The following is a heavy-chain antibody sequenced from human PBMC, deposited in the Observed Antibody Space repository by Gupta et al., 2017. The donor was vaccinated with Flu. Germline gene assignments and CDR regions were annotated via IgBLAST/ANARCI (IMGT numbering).Heavy chain of an antibody. Sequence: EVQLVESGGGLVKRGGSLSLPCAASGFTFSTSCMNWVRQAPGKGLEWVSSISSSSSNRYYADSVKGRFTISRDNAKNSLYLQMNRLRAEDTAVYYWAKAYTPSYSGSYVWGQGTLVTVSS. D-gene: IGHD1-26*01. CDR2: ISSSSSNR. CDR3: AKAYTPSYSGSYV. CDR1: GFTFSTSC. J-gene: IGHJ4*02. V-gene: IGHV3-21*01.